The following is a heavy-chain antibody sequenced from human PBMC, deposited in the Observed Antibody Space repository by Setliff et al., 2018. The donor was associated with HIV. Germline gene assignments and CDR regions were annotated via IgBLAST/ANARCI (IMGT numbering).Heavy chain of an antibody. Sequence: PSETLSLTCTVSGGSISSYYWSWIRQPPGKGLEWIGYIYYSGSTNSNPSLKSRVTISVDSSKSQFSLNLSSVTVADTAVYYCATVVPAAHFDYWGQGTLVTVSS. J-gene: IGHJ4*02. CDR2: IYYSGST. CDR3: ATVVPAAHFDY. D-gene: IGHD2-2*01. V-gene: IGHV4-59*12. CDR1: GGSISSYY.